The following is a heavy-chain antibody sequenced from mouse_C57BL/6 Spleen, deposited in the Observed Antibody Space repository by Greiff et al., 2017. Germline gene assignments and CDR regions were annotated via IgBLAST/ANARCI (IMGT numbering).Heavy chain of an antibody. D-gene: IGHD1-1*01. Sequence: QVQLQQPGAELVRPGSSVKLSCKASGYTFTSYWMHWVKQRPIQGLEWIGNIDPSDSETHYNQKFKDKATLTVDKSSSTAYMQLSSLTSEDSAVYYCVYGSSPDYYAMDYWGQGTSVTVSS. CDR2: IDPSDSET. V-gene: IGHV1-52*01. CDR3: VYGSSPDYYAMDY. J-gene: IGHJ4*01. CDR1: GYTFTSYW.